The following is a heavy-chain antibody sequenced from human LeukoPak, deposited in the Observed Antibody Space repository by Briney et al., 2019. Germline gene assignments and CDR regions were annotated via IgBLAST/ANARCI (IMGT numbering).Heavy chain of an antibody. CDR2: ISYDGSNK. J-gene: IGHJ4*02. V-gene: IGHV3-30-3*01. D-gene: IGHD3-22*01. CDR3: AVSLYYYDSSGPPDY. CDR1: GFTFSSYA. Sequence: GGSLRLSCAASGFTFSSYAMHWVRQAPGKGLEWVAVISYDGSNKYYADSVKGRFTISRDNSKNTLYLQMNSLRAEDTAVYYCAVSLYYYDSSGPPDYWGQGTLVTVSS.